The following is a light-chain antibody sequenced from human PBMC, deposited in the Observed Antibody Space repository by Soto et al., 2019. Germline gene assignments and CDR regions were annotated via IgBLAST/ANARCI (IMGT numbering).Light chain of an antibody. CDR1: QSISSY. J-gene: IGKJ1*01. CDR2: AAS. CDR3: QQSYSTPWT. Sequence: DIQMTQSPSSLSASVGDRVTITCRASQSISSYLNWYQQKPGKAPKLLIYAASSLQSGVPSRFSGSGSGTDFTLTISSLQPEDSETYYCQQSYSTPWTFGQGTKVDIK. V-gene: IGKV1-39*01.